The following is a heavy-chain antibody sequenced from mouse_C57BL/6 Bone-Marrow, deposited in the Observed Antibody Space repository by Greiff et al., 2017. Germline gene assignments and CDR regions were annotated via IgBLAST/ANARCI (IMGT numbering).Heavy chain of an antibody. V-gene: IGHV1-81*01. CDR2: IYPRSGNT. J-gene: IGHJ4*01. Sequence: VQLQQSGAELARPGASVKLSCKASGYTFTSYGISWVKQRTGQGLEWIGEIYPRSGNTYYNEKFKGKATLTADKSSSTAYMELRRLTSEDSAVYFCARDDGYPLYYYAMDYWGQGTSVTVSS. CDR1: GYTFTSYG. D-gene: IGHD2-3*01. CDR3: ARDDGYPLYYYAMDY.